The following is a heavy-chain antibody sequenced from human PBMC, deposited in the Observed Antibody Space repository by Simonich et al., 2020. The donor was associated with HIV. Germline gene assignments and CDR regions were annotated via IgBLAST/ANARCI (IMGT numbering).Heavy chain of an antibody. CDR3: AKSPIPNWGTPHFDY. CDR1: GFTFDDYA. Sequence: EVQLVESGGGLVQPGRSLRLSCAASGFTFDDYAMHWVRQAPGKGREWVSGISWNSGSIGYADSVKGRFTISRENAKNSLYLQMNSLRAEDTALYYCAKSPIPNWGTPHFDYWGQGTLVTVSS. CDR2: ISWNSGSI. J-gene: IGHJ4*02. D-gene: IGHD7-27*01. V-gene: IGHV3-9*01.